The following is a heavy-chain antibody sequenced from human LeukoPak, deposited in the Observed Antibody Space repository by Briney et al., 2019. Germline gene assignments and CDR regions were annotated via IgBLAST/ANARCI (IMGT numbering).Heavy chain of an antibody. CDR2: ISPNSGGT. CDR3: ARDTGIAVAGVDGMDV. CDR1: GYTFTGYY. J-gene: IGHJ6*02. V-gene: IGHV1-2*02. D-gene: IGHD6-19*01. Sequence: GASVKVSCKASGYTFTGYYMHWVRQAPGQGLEWMGWISPNSGGTNYAQKFQGRVTMTRDTSISTAYMELSRLRSDDTAVYYCARDTGIAVAGVDGMDVWGQGTTVTVSS.